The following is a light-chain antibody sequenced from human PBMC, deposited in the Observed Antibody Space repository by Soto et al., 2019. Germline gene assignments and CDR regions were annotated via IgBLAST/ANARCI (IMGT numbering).Light chain of an antibody. CDR2: EVS. CDR3: SAHAASNIVV. V-gene: IGLV2-8*01. CDR1: SSDVGGYSY. Sequence: QSALTQPPSASGSPGQSVTISCTGSSSDVGGYSYVSWYQQHPGKAPKLMIYEVSKRPSGVPDRFAGSKSDNTASLTVSGLQSEDEADYYCSAHAASNIVVFGGGTKLTVL. J-gene: IGLJ2*01.